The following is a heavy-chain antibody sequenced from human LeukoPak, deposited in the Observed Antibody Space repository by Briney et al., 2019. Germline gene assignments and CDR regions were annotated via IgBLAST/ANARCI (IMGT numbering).Heavy chain of an antibody. D-gene: IGHD5-18*01. CDR2: INHSGST. Sequence: SSETLSLTCAVYGGSFSGYYWSWIRQPPGKGLEWIGEINHSGSTNYNPSLKSRVTISVDTSKNQFSLKLSSVTAADTAVYYCARVTVAVKNPVPFDPWGQEPWSPSPQ. CDR3: ARVTVAVKNPVPFDP. CDR1: GGSFSGYY. J-gene: IGHJ5*02. V-gene: IGHV4-34*01.